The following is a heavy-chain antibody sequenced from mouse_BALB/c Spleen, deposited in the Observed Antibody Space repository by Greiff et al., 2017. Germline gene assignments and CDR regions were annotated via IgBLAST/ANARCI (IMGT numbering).Heavy chain of an antibody. CDR1: GYSITSDYA. J-gene: IGHJ3*01. D-gene: IGHD2-4*01. V-gene: IGHV3-2*02. CDR2: ISYSGST. CDR3: ARSSYDYDQAWFAY. Sequence: EVKLMESGPGLVKPSQSLSLTCTVTGYSITSDYAWNWIRQFPGNTLEWMGYISYSGSTSYNPSLKSRISITRDTSKNQFFLQLNSVTTEDTATYYCARSSYDYDQAWFAYWGQGTLVTVSA.